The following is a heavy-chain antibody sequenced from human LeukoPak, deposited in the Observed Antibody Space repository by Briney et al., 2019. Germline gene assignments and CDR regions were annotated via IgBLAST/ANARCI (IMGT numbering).Heavy chain of an antibody. V-gene: IGHV1-69*01. J-gene: IGHJ4*02. CDR1: GGTFSSYA. Sequence: ASVKVSGKASGGTFSSYAISWVRQAPGQGLEWMGGIIPIFGTANYAQKFQGRVTITADESTSTAYMELSSLRSEDTAVYYCASVIYSSGWYPTFDYWGQGTLVTVSS. D-gene: IGHD6-19*01. CDR3: ASVIYSSGWYPTFDY. CDR2: IIPIFGTA.